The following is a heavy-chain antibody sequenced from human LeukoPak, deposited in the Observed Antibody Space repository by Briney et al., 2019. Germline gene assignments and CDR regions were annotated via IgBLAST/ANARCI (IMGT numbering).Heavy chain of an antibody. Sequence: GSLRLSCAASGFTLSSSGMHWVRQAPGKGLGWVSTVSQDGSNRYYGDSVKGRFFSSRDNSRNTVYLQMNSLRAEDTAVYFCAKDTPSPNSGFYHYWGQGTPVTVSS. CDR1: GFTLSSSG. CDR2: VSQDGSNR. CDR3: AKDTPSPNSGFYHY. D-gene: IGHD1-26*01. V-gene: IGHV3-30*18. J-gene: IGHJ4*02.